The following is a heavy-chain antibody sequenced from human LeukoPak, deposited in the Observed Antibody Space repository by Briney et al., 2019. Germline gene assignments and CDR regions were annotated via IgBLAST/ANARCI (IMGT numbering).Heavy chain of an antibody. J-gene: IGHJ4*02. CDR2: ISYDGSNK. D-gene: IGHD3-9*01. V-gene: IGHV3-30-3*01. CDR3: AREGPLRYFDCPDY. CDR1: GFTFSSYA. Sequence: GRSLRLSCAASGFTFSSYAMHWVRQAPGKGLEWVAVISYDGSNKYYADSVKGRFTISRDNSKNTLYLQMNSPRAEDTAVYYCAREGPLRYFDCPDYWGQGTLVTVSS.